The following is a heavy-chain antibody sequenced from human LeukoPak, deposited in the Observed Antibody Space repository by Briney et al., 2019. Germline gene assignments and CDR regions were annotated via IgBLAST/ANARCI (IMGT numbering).Heavy chain of an antibody. V-gene: IGHV3-15*01. CDR1: GFTFSNAW. J-gene: IGHJ6*02. Sequence: PGGSLRLSCAASGFTFSNAWMSWVRQAPGKGLEWVGRIKSKTDGGKTDYAAPVRGRFTISRDDSRNTLYLQMNSLKTEDTAVYYCTTGGNYDFWSGYYYYYGIDVWGQGTTVTVSS. CDR3: TTGGNYDFWSGYYYYYGIDV. CDR2: IKSKTDGGKT. D-gene: IGHD3-3*01.